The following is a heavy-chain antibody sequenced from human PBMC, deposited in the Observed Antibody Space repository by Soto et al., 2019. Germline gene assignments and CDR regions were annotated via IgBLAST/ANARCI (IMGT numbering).Heavy chain of an antibody. D-gene: IGHD1-26*01. V-gene: IGHV3-33*01. CDR3: ARDLTIEGHNWFDP. CDR1: GFTFSTYA. Sequence: WGSLRLSCAASGFTFSTYAMHWVRQAPGKGLEWVAVIWYDGSNQYYVDSVKGRFTISRDNSRNTLYLEMNSLRAEDTAVYYCARDLTIEGHNWFDPWGQGTLVTVSS. J-gene: IGHJ5*02. CDR2: IWYDGSNQ.